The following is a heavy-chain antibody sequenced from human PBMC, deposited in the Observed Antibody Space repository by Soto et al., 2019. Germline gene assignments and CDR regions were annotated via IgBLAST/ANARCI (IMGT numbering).Heavy chain of an antibody. CDR1: ELSSSNHA. CDR2: ISGSDGGA. J-gene: IGHJ4*02. Sequence: EVHLLESGGGLVQPGGSLRLSCAASELSSSNHAMTWVRQAPGKGLEWVSGISGSDGGANYADSVKGRFTISIDNSRSTPYLQMNSLGVEDTAVYYCASGGLHGYTNGGLSYFHSWGQGTLVTVSS. V-gene: IGHV3-23*01. CDR3: ASGGLHGYTNGGLSYFHS. D-gene: IGHD5-18*01.